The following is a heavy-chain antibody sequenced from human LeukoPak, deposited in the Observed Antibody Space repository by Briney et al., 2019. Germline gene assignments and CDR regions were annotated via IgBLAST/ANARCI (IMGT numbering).Heavy chain of an antibody. Sequence: PSETLSLTCAVYGGSFSGYYWSWIRQPPGKGLEWIGEINHSGSTNYNPSLKSRVTISVDTPKNQFSLKLSSVTAADTAVYYCARESSKGSIAADYWGQGTLVTVSS. V-gene: IGHV4-34*01. CDR2: INHSGST. J-gene: IGHJ4*02. CDR3: ARESSKGSIAADY. CDR1: GGSFSGYY. D-gene: IGHD6-6*01.